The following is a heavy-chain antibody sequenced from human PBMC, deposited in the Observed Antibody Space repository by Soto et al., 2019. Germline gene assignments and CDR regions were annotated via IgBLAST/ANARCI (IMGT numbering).Heavy chain of an antibody. J-gene: IGHJ4*02. Sequence: QVQLVQSGAEVKKPGASVKVSCKASANTFINSDINWVRQAPGQGLEWMGWISPYNAYTNYAQKLQGRLTMTTDTSTSTAYMELRRLRSDDTAVYYCATSPSHGFDYWGQGTLVSVSS. CDR2: ISPYNAYT. V-gene: IGHV1-18*01. CDR1: ANTFINSD. CDR3: ATSPSHGFDY.